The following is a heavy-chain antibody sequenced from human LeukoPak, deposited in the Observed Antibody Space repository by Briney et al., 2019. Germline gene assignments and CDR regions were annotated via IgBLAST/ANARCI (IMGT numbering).Heavy chain of an antibody. CDR2: IKQDGREK. J-gene: IGHJ4*02. Sequence: GGSLRLSCAASGFTFTSYWMSWVRQAPGKGLEWVANIKQDGREKYYVDSVKGRFTISRDNAKNSLYLQMNSLRAEDTAVYYCARDIGADSSGYPPAYWGQGTLVTVSS. CDR3: ARDIGADSSGYPPAY. V-gene: IGHV3-7*01. CDR1: GFTFTSYW. D-gene: IGHD3-22*01.